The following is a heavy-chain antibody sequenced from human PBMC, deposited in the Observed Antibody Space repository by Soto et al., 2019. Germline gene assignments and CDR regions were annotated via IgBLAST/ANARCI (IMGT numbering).Heavy chain of an antibody. Sequence: GESLKISCKGSGSSFTSYWIGWVRQMPGKGLEWMGIIYPGDSDTRYSPSFQGQVTISADKSISTAYLQWSSLKASDTAMYYCARLRQTVAVAGSGYFDYWGQGTLVTVSS. CDR3: ARLRQTVAVAGSGYFDY. CDR2: IYPGDSDT. CDR1: GSSFTSYW. D-gene: IGHD6-19*01. V-gene: IGHV5-51*01. J-gene: IGHJ4*02.